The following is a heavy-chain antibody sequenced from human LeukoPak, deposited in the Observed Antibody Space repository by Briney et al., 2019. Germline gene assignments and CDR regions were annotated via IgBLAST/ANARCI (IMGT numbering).Heavy chain of an antibody. D-gene: IGHD6-19*01. CDR2: IYYTGST. CDR1: GDSISGSGYY. CDR3: VKSGGYGLIDY. V-gene: IGHV4-39*01. Sequence: SETLSLTCTVSGDSISGSGYYLGWIRQPPGKGLEWIGNIYYTGSTYYNASLQSRVTISIDMSKNQFSLRLSSVTAADTAMYYCVKSGGYGLIDYWGQGTLVTVSS. J-gene: IGHJ4*02.